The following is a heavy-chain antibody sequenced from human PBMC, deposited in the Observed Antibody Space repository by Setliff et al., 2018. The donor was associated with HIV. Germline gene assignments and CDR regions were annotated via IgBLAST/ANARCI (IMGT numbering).Heavy chain of an antibody. CDR2: IFSSGST. CDR1: GGSMSPYY. J-gene: IGHJ5*02. D-gene: IGHD1-26*01. V-gene: IGHV4-4*08. Sequence: PSETLSLTCTVSGGSMSPYYWSWIRQPPGKGLEWIGYIFSSGSTNYNPSLKSRVSISVDSSQTHFSLRLRSVTASDSAVYYCARYRSKLDWFAPWGQGALVTVSS. CDR3: ARYRSKLDWFAP.